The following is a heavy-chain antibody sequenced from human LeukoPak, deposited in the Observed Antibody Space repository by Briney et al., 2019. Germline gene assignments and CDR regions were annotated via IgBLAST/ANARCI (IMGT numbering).Heavy chain of an antibody. V-gene: IGHV1-18*01. J-gene: IGHJ4*02. CDR2: ISAYSTYNGNT. CDR1: GYTFTSYG. D-gene: IGHD3-22*01. Sequence: GASVKVSCKASGYTFTSYGISWVRQAPGQGPEWMGWISAYSTYNGNTNYAQKFQGRVTMTRNTSISTAYMELSSLRSEDTAVYYCARGYYDSDYWGQGTLVTVSS. CDR3: ARGYYDSDY.